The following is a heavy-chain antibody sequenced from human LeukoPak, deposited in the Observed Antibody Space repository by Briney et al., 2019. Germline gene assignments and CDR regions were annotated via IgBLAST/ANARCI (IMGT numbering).Heavy chain of an antibody. Sequence: GGSLRLSCAASGFTFSSYSMNWVRQAPGKGLEWVSGIIGSGAMTYYADSVKGRFTISRDNSKNTVYLQMNSLRADDTAVYYCAEDLSWLGLGYWGQGTLVTVSS. D-gene: IGHD6-19*01. CDR2: IIGSGAMT. CDR1: GFTFSSYS. V-gene: IGHV3-23*01. J-gene: IGHJ4*02. CDR3: AEDLSWLGLGY.